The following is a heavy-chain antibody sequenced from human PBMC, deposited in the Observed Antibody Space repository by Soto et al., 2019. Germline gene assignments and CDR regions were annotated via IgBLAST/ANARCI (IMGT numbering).Heavy chain of an antibody. CDR3: ARMGIFGAVDY. Sequence: QVQLQQWGAGLLKPSETLSLTCAVYGGSFSGYYWSWIRQPPGKGLEWIGEINHSGSTNYNPSLKSRVTISVDTSKNQFSLKLSSVTAADTAVYYRARMGIFGAVDYWGQGTLVTVSS. CDR1: GGSFSGYY. D-gene: IGHD3-3*01. CDR2: INHSGST. V-gene: IGHV4-34*01. J-gene: IGHJ4*02.